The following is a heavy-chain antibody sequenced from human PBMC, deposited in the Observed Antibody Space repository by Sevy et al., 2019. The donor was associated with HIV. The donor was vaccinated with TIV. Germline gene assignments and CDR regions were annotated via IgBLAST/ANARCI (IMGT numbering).Heavy chain of an antibody. CDR1: GFTFSDYY. CDR2: INSSGDTI. Sequence: GGSLRLSCAASGFTFSDYYMTWIRQAPGKGLEWVAYINSSGDTIYYEHSVKGRFTISRDNDKNSLYLQMNNLRAEDTAVYYCAREYDYSHYAFDYWGQGTLVTVSS. J-gene: IGHJ4*02. V-gene: IGHV3-11*01. D-gene: IGHD4-4*01. CDR3: AREYDYSHYAFDY.